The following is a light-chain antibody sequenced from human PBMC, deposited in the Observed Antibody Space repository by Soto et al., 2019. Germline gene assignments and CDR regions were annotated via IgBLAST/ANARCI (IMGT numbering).Light chain of an antibody. CDR1: SSDVGGYNY. V-gene: IGLV2-14*01. J-gene: IGLJ1*01. Sequence: QSVLTQPASASGSPGQSITIPCTGTSSDVGGYNYVSWYQQHPGKAPKLMIYEVSNRPSGVSNRFSGSKSGNTASLTISGLQAEDEADYYCSSYTSSSTLVFGTGTKVTV. CDR3: SSYTSSSTLV. CDR2: EVS.